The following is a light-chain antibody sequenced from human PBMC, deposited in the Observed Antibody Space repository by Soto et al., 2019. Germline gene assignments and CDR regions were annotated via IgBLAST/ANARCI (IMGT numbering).Light chain of an antibody. CDR1: QDISNY. V-gene: IGKV1-16*01. CDR2: AAS. J-gene: IGKJ4*01. Sequence: DIQMTQSPSSLSASVGDRVTITCRASQDISNYLAWFQQRPGKAPKSLIFAASGLQSGVPSRFSGSGYGTDFTLTISSLQPEDIATYYCQQHHSYPRTFGGGTNVEIK. CDR3: QQHHSYPRT.